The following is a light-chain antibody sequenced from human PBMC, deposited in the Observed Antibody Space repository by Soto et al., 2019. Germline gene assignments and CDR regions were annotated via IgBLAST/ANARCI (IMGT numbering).Light chain of an antibody. Sequence: DIQMTQSPSTLSASVGDRITITCRASQSISSWLAWYQRKPGKAPKLLIYKASSLESGVPSRFSGSGSGTEFTLTISSLQPDDFATYYCQQYNSLTWTFGQGTKVDIK. CDR1: QSISSW. V-gene: IGKV1-5*03. CDR2: KAS. CDR3: QQYNSLTWT. J-gene: IGKJ1*01.